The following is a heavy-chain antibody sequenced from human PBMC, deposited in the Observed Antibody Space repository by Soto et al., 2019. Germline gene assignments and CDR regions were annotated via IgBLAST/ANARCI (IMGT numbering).Heavy chain of an antibody. J-gene: IGHJ6*03. V-gene: IGHV3-23*01. D-gene: IGHD3-16*01. CDR3: AKEGAGTGYYNYMDV. Sequence: GGSLRLSCAASGFTFSNYAMNWIRQAPGKGLEWVSDISGSGGSTYYADSVKGRIIISRDNSKNTLYLQMNSLRVEDTAVYYCAKEGAGTGYYNYMDVWGKGTTVTVSS. CDR2: ISGSGGST. CDR1: GFTFSNYA.